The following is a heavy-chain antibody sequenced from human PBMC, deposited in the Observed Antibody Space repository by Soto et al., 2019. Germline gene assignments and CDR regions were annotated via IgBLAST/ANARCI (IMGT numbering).Heavy chain of an antibody. Sequence: GGSLRLSCAASGFTFSSYSMNWVRQAPGKGLEWVSSISSSSSYIYYADSVKGRFTISRDNAKNSLYLQMNSLRAEDTAVYYCARDGKGYYDYVWGGQGSLVTVSS. D-gene: IGHD3-16*01. J-gene: IGHJ4*02. CDR2: ISSSSSYI. CDR1: GFTFSSYS. CDR3: ARDGKGYYDYVW. V-gene: IGHV3-21*01.